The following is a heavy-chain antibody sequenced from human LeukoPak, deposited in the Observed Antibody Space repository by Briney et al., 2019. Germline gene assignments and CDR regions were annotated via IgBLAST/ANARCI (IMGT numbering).Heavy chain of an antibody. CDR1: GFTFSSYA. CDR3: VGHSSSPLDY. D-gene: IGHD6-13*01. CDR2: ISSSGGST. Sequence: GGSLRLSCSASGFTFSSYAMHWVRQAPGKGLEYVSAISSSGGSTYYADSVKGRFTISRDNSKNTLYLQMSSLRAEDTAVYYCVGHSSSPLDYWGQGTLVTVSS. V-gene: IGHV3-64D*06. J-gene: IGHJ4*02.